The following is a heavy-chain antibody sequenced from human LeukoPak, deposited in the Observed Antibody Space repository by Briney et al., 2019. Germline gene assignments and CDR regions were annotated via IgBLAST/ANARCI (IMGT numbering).Heavy chain of an antibody. Sequence: GGSLRLSCTASGFTFGDYAMSWFRQAPGKRLEWVGFIRSKAYGGTTEYAASVKGRFTISRDDSKSIAYLQMNSLKTVDTAVYYSTRGSSPGIAVAVDNYWGQGTLVTVSS. D-gene: IGHD6-19*01. V-gene: IGHV3-49*03. J-gene: IGHJ4*02. CDR2: IRSKAYGGTT. CDR3: TRGSSPGIAVAVDNY. CDR1: GFTFGDYA.